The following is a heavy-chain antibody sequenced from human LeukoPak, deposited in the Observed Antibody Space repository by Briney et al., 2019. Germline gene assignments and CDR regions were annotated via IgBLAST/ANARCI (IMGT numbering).Heavy chain of an antibody. J-gene: IGHJ4*02. V-gene: IGHV3-9*01. CDR2: ISWNSGSI. Sequence: GRSLRLSCAASGFTFDDYAMHLVRQAPGKGLEWVSGISWNSGSIGYADSVKGRFTISRDNAKNSLYLQMNSLRAEDTALYYCAKGGISTGYYHAPYYWGQGTLVTVSS. D-gene: IGHD3-9*01. CDR1: GFTFDDYA. CDR3: AKGGISTGYYHAPYY.